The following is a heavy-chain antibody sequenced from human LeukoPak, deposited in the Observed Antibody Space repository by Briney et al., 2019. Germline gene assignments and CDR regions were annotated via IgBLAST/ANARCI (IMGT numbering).Heavy chain of an antibody. V-gene: IGHV1-18*01. J-gene: IGHJ6*03. CDR1: GYTFLSYG. CDR3: ARANFLAVAGSVYDFYYYMDV. CDR2: ISTYNGDT. Sequence: GASVKVSCKASGYTFLSYGISWVRHVPGQGLEWLGWISTYNGDTKYGQKLQGRVTMTTDTPTSTAYMELRSLRFDDTATYYCARANFLAVAGSVYDFYYYMDVWGTGTTVTISS. D-gene: IGHD6-19*01.